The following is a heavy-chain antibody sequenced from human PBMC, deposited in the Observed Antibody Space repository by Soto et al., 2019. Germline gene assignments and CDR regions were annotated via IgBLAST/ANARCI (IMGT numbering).Heavy chain of an antibody. V-gene: IGHV3-23*01. Sequence: GGSLRLSCAASGFTFNTYAMTWVRQAPGKGLEWVSAIGSSGRSTYYADSVKGRFTISRDNSKNTLYLQMSGLRAEDTAVYYCARESLTIFGVVIIRYFDYWGQGTLVTVSS. CDR2: IGSSGRST. J-gene: IGHJ4*02. D-gene: IGHD3-3*01. CDR3: ARESLTIFGVVIIRYFDY. CDR1: GFTFNTYA.